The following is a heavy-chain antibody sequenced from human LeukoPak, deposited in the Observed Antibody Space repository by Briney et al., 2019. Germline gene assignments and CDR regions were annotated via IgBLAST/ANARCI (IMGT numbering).Heavy chain of an antibody. V-gene: IGHV1-2*02. D-gene: IGHD3-16*01. CDR3: ARGEYSNGYPYRLDS. Sequence: GSVKVSCKASGSTFSDYHINWVRQASRQGPEWMGWINTKSGDAKYNQAFQGRVTMTRDTSISTAYMELNRLRSDDTAMYYCARGEYSNGYPYRLDSWGQGTLVTVSS. CDR1: GSTFSDYH. J-gene: IGHJ4*02. CDR2: INTKSGDA.